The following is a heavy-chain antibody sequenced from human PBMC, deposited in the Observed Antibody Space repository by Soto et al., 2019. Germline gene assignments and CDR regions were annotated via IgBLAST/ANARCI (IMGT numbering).Heavy chain of an antibody. D-gene: IGHD2-15*01. CDR2: INHSGST. Sequence: ASETLSLTCAVYGGSLSGYYWSWIRQPPGKGLEWIGEINHSGSTNYNPSLKSRDTISADTSKNQFSLKLSSVTAADTAVYYCARGRSPVGVVAATSSLYYFDDWGQGTLVTVYS. CDR3: ARGRSPVGVVAATSSLYYFDD. V-gene: IGHV4-34*01. CDR1: GGSLSGYY. J-gene: IGHJ4*02.